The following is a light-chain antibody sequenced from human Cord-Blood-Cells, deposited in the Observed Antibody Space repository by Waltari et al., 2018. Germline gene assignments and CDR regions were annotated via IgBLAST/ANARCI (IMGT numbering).Light chain of an antibody. V-gene: IGLV6-57*01. CDR1: SGSIASNY. CDR2: EDN. J-gene: IGLJ3*02. CDR3: QSYDSSNWV. Sequence: NFMLTQPHSVSESPGKTVTISCTRSSGSIASNYVQRYQQRPGSSPTTVSSEDNQRPSGVPDRFSGSVDSSSNSASLTISGLKTEDEADYYCQSYDSSNWVFGGGTKLTVL.